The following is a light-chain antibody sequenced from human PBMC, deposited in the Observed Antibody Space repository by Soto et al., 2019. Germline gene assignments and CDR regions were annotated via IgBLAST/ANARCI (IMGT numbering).Light chain of an antibody. CDR1: QRISSLY. J-gene: IGKJ2*01. CDR2: GTS. CDR3: QHYDNSPPMYV. V-gene: IGKV3-20*01. Sequence: ELVLTQSPGTLSLSPGERATLSCRASQRISSLYLAWYQQRPGQAPSLVIYGTSNRAAGIPERFSGSGSGTDFTLTISRLEPEDFAVYYCQHYDNSPPMYVFGQGTKLEIK.